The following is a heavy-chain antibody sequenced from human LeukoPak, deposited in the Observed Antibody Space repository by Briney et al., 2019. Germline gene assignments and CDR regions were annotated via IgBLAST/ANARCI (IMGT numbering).Heavy chain of an antibody. J-gene: IGHJ3*02. Sequence: SETLSLTCTVSGGSISSGDYYWSWIRQPPGKGLEWIGYIYYSGSTYYNPSLKSRVTISVDTSKNQFSLKLSSVTAADTAVYYCASIAAAGSRAHDAFDIWGQGTMVTVSS. CDR1: GGSISSGDYY. V-gene: IGHV4-30-4*01. D-gene: IGHD6-13*01. CDR2: IYYSGST. CDR3: ASIAAAGSRAHDAFDI.